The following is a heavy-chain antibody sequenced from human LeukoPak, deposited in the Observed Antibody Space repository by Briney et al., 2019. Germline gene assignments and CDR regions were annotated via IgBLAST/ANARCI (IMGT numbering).Heavy chain of an antibody. CDR3: ARRVYCTSASCYHYHYYMDV. CDR1: GYTFISYY. CDR2: IDPSGGST. J-gene: IGHJ6*03. Sequence: ASVKVSCKASGYTFISYYIHWVRQAPGQGGEGMGIIDPSGGSTTYAQKFQGRVTMTRDTSTNTVYMQLSILRSEDTAVYYCARRVYCTSASCYHYHYYMDVWGKGTTVTVSS. V-gene: IGHV1-46*03. D-gene: IGHD2-2*01.